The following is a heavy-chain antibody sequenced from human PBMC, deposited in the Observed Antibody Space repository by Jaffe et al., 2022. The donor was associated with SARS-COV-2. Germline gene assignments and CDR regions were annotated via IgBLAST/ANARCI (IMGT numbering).Heavy chain of an antibody. Sequence: QLQLQESGPGLVKPSETLSLTCTVSGGSISSSSYYWGWIRQPPGKGLEWIGSIYYSGSTYYNPSLKSRVTISVDTSKNQFSLKLSSVTAADTAVYYCARQVRGSYYYDSSGMLWYFDLWGRGTLVTVSS. CDR1: GGSISSSSYY. CDR2: IYYSGST. CDR3: ARQVRGSYYYDSSGMLWYFDL. V-gene: IGHV4-39*01. J-gene: IGHJ2*01. D-gene: IGHD3-22*01.